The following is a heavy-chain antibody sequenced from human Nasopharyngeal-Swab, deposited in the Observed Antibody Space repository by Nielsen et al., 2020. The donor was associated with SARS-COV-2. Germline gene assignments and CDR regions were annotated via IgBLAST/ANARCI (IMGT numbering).Heavy chain of an antibody. CDR3: AKSYSGGYTAHFDY. J-gene: IGHJ4*02. Sequence: GESLKISCAASGFTFRSYTLNWVRQAPGKGLEWVSYISSSSTTIYYTGSVRGRFTISRDNSKNTLYLEMNSLRAEDTAVYYCAKSYSGGYTAHFDYWGQGTLVTVSS. D-gene: IGHD3-22*01. CDR1: GFTFRSYT. CDR2: ISSSSTTI. V-gene: IGHV3-48*01.